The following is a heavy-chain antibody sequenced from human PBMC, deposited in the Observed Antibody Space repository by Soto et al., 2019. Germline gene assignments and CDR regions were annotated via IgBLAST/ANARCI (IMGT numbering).Heavy chain of an antibody. CDR3: ARDSLRITIVGVVTPPRPAGMDG. D-gene: IGHD3-3*01. CDR2: ISSSSSYI. CDR1: GFTLSSYS. V-gene: IGHV3-21*01. Sequence: RLSCAASGFTLSSYSMNCRRQAPGKGLEWVSSISSSSSYIYYADSVQGRFTISRDNAKNSLYLQMNSLRAEDTAVYYCARDSLRITIVGVVTPPRPAGMDGWGQGPRGTVSS. J-gene: IGHJ6*02.